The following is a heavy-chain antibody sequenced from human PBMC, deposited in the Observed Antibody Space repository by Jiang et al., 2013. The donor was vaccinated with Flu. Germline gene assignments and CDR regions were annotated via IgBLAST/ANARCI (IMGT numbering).Heavy chain of an antibody. CDR3: ARGVLSAPYYYDSSGYADYYYYGMDV. CDR2: TYYRSKWYN. Sequence: QTLSLTCAISGDSVSSNSAAWNWIRQSPSRGLEWLGRTYYRSKWYNDYAVSVKSRITINPDTSKNQFSLQLNSVTPEDTAVYYCARGVLSAPYYYDSSGYADYYYYGMDVWGQGTTVTVSS. CDR1: GDSVSSNSAA. D-gene: IGHD3-22*01. V-gene: IGHV6-1*01. J-gene: IGHJ6*02.